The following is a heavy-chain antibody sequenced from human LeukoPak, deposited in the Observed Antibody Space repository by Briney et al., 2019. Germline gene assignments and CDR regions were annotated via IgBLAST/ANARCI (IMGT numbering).Heavy chain of an antibody. Sequence: ASVKVSCKASGGTFSSYAISWVRQAPGQGLEWMGRIIPIFGTANYAQKFQGRVTITTDESTSTVYMELSSLRSEDTAVYYCARERGGSGYCDIWGQGTMVTVSS. CDR3: ARERGGSGYCDI. V-gene: IGHV1-69*05. J-gene: IGHJ3*02. CDR2: IIPIFGTA. CDR1: GGTFSSYA. D-gene: IGHD3-22*01.